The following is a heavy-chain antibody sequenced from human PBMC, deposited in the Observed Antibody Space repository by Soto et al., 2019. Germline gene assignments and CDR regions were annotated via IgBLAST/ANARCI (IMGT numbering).Heavy chain of an antibody. V-gene: IGHV1-69*02. CDR2: IIPILGIA. Sequence: QVQLVQSGAEVKKPGSSVKVSCKASGGTFSSYTISWVRQAPGQGLEWMGRIIPILGIANYAQKFQGRVTITADKSTSTAYMELSSLRSEDTAVYYCARASSGRYWKSNYYYGMDVWGQGTTVTVSS. J-gene: IGHJ6*02. CDR1: GGTFSSYT. D-gene: IGHD6-19*01. CDR3: ARASSGRYWKSNYYYGMDV.